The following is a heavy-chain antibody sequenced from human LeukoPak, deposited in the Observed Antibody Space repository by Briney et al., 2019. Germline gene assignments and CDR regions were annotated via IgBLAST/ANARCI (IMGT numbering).Heavy chain of an antibody. CDR1: GESFSDYY. V-gene: IGHV4-34*01. CDR3: ATYSTGFDI. J-gene: IGHJ3*02. D-gene: IGHD6-19*01. CDR2: LNHRGST. Sequence: TSDTLSLTCAVYGESFSDYYWTWIRQPPGKGLEWIGELNHRGSTHYNPSLKSRVNISVDTSKKQFSLKLSSVTAADTAVYYCATYSTGFDIWGQGTVVTVSS.